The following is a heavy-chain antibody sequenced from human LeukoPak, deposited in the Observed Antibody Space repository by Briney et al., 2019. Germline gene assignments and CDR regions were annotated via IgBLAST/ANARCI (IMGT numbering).Heavy chain of an antibody. CDR2: MSSESTAI. D-gene: IGHD3/OR15-3a*01. Sequence: GGPLRLSCSASGFSLRKYEMNWVRQAPGKGLEWISYMSSESTAIYYSDSVEGRFTMSRDNAKNSVHLQMTSLRADDTALYFCAREPAGLFFDANGYLDLWGQGVLVTVSS. V-gene: IGHV3-48*03. CDR3: AREPAGLFFDANGYLDL. CDR1: GFSLRKYE. J-gene: IGHJ4*02.